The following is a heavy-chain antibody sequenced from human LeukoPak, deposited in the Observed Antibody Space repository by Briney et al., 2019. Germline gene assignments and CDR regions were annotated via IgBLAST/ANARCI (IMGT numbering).Heavy chain of an antibody. V-gene: IGHV3-74*01. CDR2: IASDGSST. J-gene: IGHJ4*02. Sequence: GGSLRLSCAASGFTFSSYWMNWVRQAPGKGLVWVSRIASDGSSTTYADSVEGRFSISRDNAKNTLYLQMNSLRVEDTAVYYCARGRPHGNDYWGQGTLVTVSS. CDR3: ARGRPHGNDY. D-gene: IGHD4-23*01. CDR1: GFTFSSYW.